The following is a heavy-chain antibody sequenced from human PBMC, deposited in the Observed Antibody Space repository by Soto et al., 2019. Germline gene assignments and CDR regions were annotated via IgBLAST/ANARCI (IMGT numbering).Heavy chain of an antibody. J-gene: IGHJ6*02. CDR1: GLTFNRYW. V-gene: IGHV3-74*01. Sequence: DVQLVETGGGIVPPGGSPRLSCAASGLTFNRYWMHWVRHAPGKGLVWVSHINTDGTNSNYADSVKGRFTISRDNAKSTLFLQMNSLRDEDTAVYYCARTRSAWSDFHYYSLDVWGQGTTVTVSS. D-gene: IGHD1-26*01. CDR3: ARTRSAWSDFHYYSLDV. CDR2: INTDGTNS.